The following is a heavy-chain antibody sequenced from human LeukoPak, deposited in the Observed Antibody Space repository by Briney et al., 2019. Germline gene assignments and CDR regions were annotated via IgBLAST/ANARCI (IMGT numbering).Heavy chain of an antibody. CDR3: ASPSIRYSSGWWAY. Sequence: PGGSLRLSCAASGFTFSSYSMNWDRQAPGKGLEWVSSISSSSSYIYYADSVKGRFTISRDNAKNSLYLQMNSLRAEDTAVYYCASPSIRYSSGWWAYWGQGTLVTVSS. CDR2: ISSSSSYI. V-gene: IGHV3-21*01. J-gene: IGHJ4*02. D-gene: IGHD6-19*01. CDR1: GFTFSSYS.